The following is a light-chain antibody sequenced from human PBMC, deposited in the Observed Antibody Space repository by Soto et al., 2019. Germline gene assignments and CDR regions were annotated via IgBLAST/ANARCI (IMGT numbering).Light chain of an antibody. Sequence: EILMTQSPATLSVSPWERATLSCRASQSVGRNLAWYQQKPGQAPRLLIFGASNRATGIPARFSGSGSGTEFTLTISSLQSEDFAVYYCQQYNNWPTWTFGQGTRLEI. CDR1: QSVGRN. J-gene: IGKJ5*01. V-gene: IGKV3-15*01. CDR2: GAS. CDR3: QQYNNWPTWT.